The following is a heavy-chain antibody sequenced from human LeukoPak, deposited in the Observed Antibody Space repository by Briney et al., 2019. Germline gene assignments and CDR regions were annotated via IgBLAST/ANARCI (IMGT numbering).Heavy chain of an antibody. J-gene: IGHJ4*02. D-gene: IGHD2-8*02. CDR2: ISSSSSHT. V-gene: IGHV3-21*01. CDR1: GFTFSSYS. CDR3: ARTSTGFDY. Sequence: PEGSLRLSCAASGFTFSSYSMNRVRQAPGKGLEWVSSISSSSSHTYYADSLRGRFTISRDNAKNSLYLQMNSLRAEDTAVYHCARTSTGFDYWGQGTLVTVSS.